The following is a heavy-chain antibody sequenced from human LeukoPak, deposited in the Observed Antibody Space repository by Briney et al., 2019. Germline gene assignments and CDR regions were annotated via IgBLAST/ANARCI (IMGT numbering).Heavy chain of an antibody. J-gene: IGHJ4*02. CDR3: ARGHCSADSCYYYFDY. D-gene: IGHD2-15*01. CDR2: ISGSGGST. CDR1: GFTFSTYV. Sequence: GGSLRLSCAASGFTFSTYVMSCVRQAPGEGLEWVSSISGSGGSTYYADSVKGRFTISRDNSRNTLYLQMNSLRAEDTAVYYCARGHCSADSCYYYFDYWGQGTLVTVSS. V-gene: IGHV3-23*01.